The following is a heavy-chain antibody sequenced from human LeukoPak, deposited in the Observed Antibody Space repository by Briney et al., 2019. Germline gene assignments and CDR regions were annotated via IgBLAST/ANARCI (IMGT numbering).Heavy chain of an antibody. V-gene: IGHV4-39*01. CDR3: ARHGYRGSDYYYHFDY. D-gene: IGHD3-22*01. J-gene: IGHJ4*02. Sequence: MSSETLSLTCTVSGGSISSSSYYWGWIRQPPGKGLEWIGSIYYSGSTYYNPSLKSRVTISVDTSKNQFSLKLSSVTAADTAVYYCARHGYRGSDYYYHFDYWGQGTLVTVSS. CDR2: IYYSGST. CDR1: GGSISSSSYY.